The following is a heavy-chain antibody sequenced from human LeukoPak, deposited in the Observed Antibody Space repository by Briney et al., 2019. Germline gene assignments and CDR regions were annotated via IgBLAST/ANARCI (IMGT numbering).Heavy chain of an antibody. Sequence: GGSLRLSCAASGFTFSSYWMSWVRQAPGKGLEWVANIKQDGSEKYYVDSEKGRFTISRDNAKNSLYLQMNSLRAEDTAVYYCARDLAMAGRDLDYWGQGTLVTVSS. V-gene: IGHV3-7*01. CDR2: IKQDGSEK. CDR1: GFTFSSYW. CDR3: ARDLAMAGRDLDY. D-gene: IGHD6-19*01. J-gene: IGHJ4*02.